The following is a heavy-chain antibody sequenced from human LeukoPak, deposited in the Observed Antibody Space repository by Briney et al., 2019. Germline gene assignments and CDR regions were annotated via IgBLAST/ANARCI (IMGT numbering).Heavy chain of an antibody. J-gene: IGHJ4*02. CDR1: GFTFGSYG. CDR2: TSYEGSNE. V-gene: IGHV3-30*18. D-gene: IGHD5-18*01. Sequence: GGSLRLSCAASGFTFGSYGMHWVRQAPGKGLEWVAVTSYEGSNEYYGDSVKGRFTISRDNSKNTLYLQMNSLRAEDTAVYYCAKPTYQRGYSNGYGYWGQGTLVTVSS. CDR3: AKPTYQRGYSNGYGY.